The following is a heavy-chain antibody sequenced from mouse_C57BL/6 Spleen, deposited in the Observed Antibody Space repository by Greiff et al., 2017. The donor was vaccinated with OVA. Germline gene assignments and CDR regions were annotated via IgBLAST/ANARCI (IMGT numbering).Heavy chain of an antibody. CDR3: ARDHSNLDY. V-gene: IGHV3-6*01. J-gene: IGHJ2*01. Sequence: EVKLMESGPGLVKPSQSLSLTCSVTGYSITSGYYWNWIRQFPGNKLEWMGYISYDGSNNYNPSLKNRISITRDTSKNQFFLKLNSVTTEDTATYYCARDHSNLDYWGQGTTLTVSS. D-gene: IGHD2-5*01. CDR2: ISYDGSN. CDR1: GYSITSGYY.